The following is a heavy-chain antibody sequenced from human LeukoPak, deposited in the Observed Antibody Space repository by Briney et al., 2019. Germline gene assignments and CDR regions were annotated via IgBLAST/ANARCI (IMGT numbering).Heavy chain of an antibody. J-gene: IGHJ4*02. D-gene: IGHD5-18*01. CDR1: GYTFTGYY. V-gene: IGHV1-2*06. CDR2: INPSSGGT. Sequence: VASVKVSCKASGYTFTGYYMHWVRQAPGQGLEWMGRINPSSGGTNYAQKFQGRVTMTRDTSISTAYMELSRLRSDDTAVYYCAVVDTAMVTFDYWGQGTQVTVSS. CDR3: AVVDTAMVTFDY.